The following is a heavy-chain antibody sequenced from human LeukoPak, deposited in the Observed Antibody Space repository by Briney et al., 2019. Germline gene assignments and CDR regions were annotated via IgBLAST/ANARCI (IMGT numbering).Heavy chain of an antibody. CDR1: GFTVSSNY. CDR2: IYSGGST. CDR3: GRWGITAALDR. J-gene: IGHJ5*02. Sequence: GGSLRLSCAASGFTVSSNYMSWVRQAPGKGLEWVSVIYSGGSTYYADSVKGRFTISRDNAQNSLSLQMNSLRAEDSGVYYCGRWGITAALDRWGQGTLVTVSS. V-gene: IGHV3-66*01. D-gene: IGHD1-20*01.